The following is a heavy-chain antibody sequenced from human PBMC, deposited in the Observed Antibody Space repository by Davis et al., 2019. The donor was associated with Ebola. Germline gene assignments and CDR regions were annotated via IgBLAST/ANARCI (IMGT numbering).Heavy chain of an antibody. Sequence: PSETLSLTCTVSGGSISTHYWSWIRQSPGKGLEWIGYIYYSGKTNYNPSLKSRATISVDASKDQFSLKLNAVTAADTALYYCARAIVTYDHLRGNYRPDSYDLWGGGTMVTVSS. D-gene: IGHD3-16*02. J-gene: IGHJ3*01. CDR1: GGSISTHY. V-gene: IGHV4-59*11. CDR2: IYYSGKT. CDR3: ARAIVTYDHLRGNYRPDSYDL.